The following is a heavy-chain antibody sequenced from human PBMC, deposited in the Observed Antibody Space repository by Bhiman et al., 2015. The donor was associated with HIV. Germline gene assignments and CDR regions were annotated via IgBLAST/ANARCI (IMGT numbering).Heavy chain of an antibody. CDR2: INQDGSET. Sequence: EVQLEESGGGLVQPGGSLRLSCAAYGFTLSNYWMSWVRQAPGKGLEWVANINQDGSETYYVGSVKGRFTISRDNAKNSLYLQMNSLKSEDSAVYYCASGSGSVNFDYWGQGTLVTVSS. V-gene: IGHV3-7*01. D-gene: IGHD3-10*01. J-gene: IGHJ4*02. CDR3: ASGSGSVNFDY. CDR1: GFTLSNYW.